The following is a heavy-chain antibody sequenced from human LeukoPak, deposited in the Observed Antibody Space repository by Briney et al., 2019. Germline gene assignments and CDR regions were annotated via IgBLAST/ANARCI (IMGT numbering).Heavy chain of an antibody. J-gene: IGHJ4*02. CDR1: GFTFSSYG. CDR3: AKDYYDILTGYHNFDY. D-gene: IGHD3-9*01. V-gene: IGHV3-23*01. Sequence: PGGSLRLSCAASGFTFSSYGMSWVRQAPGKGLEWVSAISGSGGSTYYADSVKGRFTISRDNSKNTLYLQMNSPRAEDTAVYYCAKDYYDILTGYHNFDYWGQGTLVTVSS. CDR2: ISGSGGST.